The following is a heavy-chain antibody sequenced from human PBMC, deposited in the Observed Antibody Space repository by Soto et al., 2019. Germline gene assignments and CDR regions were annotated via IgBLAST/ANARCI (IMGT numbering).Heavy chain of an antibody. V-gene: IGHV3-21*01. CDR2: ISRSSSHI. CDR3: ARDRCSGGACYSFDY. Sequence: EVQLVESGGGLVKPGGSLRLSCAASGFAFGSNSMNWVRHAPGTGLEWVSSISRSSSHIYYADSVRGRFTISRDNAKNAKYLQMNSLRGEDTAVYYCARDRCSGGACYSFDYWGQGTLVTVSS. D-gene: IGHD2-15*01. J-gene: IGHJ4*02. CDR1: GFAFGSNS.